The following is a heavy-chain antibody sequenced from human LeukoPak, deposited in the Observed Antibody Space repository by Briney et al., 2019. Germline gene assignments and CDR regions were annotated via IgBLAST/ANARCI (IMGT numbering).Heavy chain of an antibody. CDR1: GFSLSTYD. Sequence: PGGSLRLSCAASGFSLSTYDMHWVRHVTGKGLEWVSAIGTAGDTYYPDSVKGRFTISRENAKNSLYLQMNSLRAGDTALYHCARAVTVTTDAFDIWGQGTMVTVSS. CDR2: IGTAGDT. V-gene: IGHV3-13*01. D-gene: IGHD4-17*01. CDR3: ARAVTVTTDAFDI. J-gene: IGHJ3*02.